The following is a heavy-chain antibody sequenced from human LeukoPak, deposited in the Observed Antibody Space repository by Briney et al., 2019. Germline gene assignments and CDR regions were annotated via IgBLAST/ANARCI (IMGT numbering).Heavy chain of an antibody. CDR3: ARDYPDGGGGRYFDGFPVF. CDR2: ISSTGGTI. V-gene: IGHV3-48*04. D-gene: IGHD3-9*01. Sequence: PGGSLRLSCAASGFTFSSNSMNWVRQAPGKGLEWVSYISSTGGTIYYADSMKGRFTISRDNAKNSLYLQMNSLRVEDTAVYYCARDYPDGGGGRYFDGFPVFWGQGTLVTVSS. CDR1: GFTFSSNS. J-gene: IGHJ4*02.